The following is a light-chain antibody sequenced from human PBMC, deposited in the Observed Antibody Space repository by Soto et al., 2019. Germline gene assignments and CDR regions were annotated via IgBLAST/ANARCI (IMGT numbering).Light chain of an antibody. Sequence: DIQMTQSPSTLSASVGDRVAITCRASQSISAWLAWYQQKPGKAPRLLIYKASTLEIGVPSRFSGSGSGTEFTLTISSLQPEDFATYYCLQHNSYPLTVGGGTKVDIK. J-gene: IGKJ4*01. V-gene: IGKV1-5*03. CDR2: KAS. CDR3: LQHNSYPLT. CDR1: QSISAW.